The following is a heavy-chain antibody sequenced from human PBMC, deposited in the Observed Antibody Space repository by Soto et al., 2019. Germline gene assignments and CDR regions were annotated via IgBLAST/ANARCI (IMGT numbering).Heavy chain of an antibody. V-gene: IGHV5-10-1*01. Sequence: GESLKISCKGSGYSFTSYWISWVRQMPGKGLEWMGRIDPSDSYTNYSPSFQGHVTISTDKSISTAYLQWSSLKASDTGMYYCARAVDGTTGTTADGMDVWGQGTTVTVSS. CDR2: IDPSDSYT. J-gene: IGHJ6*02. CDR3: ARAVDGTTGTTADGMDV. CDR1: GYSFTSYW. D-gene: IGHD1-1*01.